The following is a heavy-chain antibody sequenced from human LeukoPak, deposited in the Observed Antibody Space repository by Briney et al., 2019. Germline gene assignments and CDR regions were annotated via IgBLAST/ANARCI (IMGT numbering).Heavy chain of an antibody. CDR2: ISGSGGST. J-gene: IGHJ4*02. CDR1: GFTFSSYA. V-gene: IGHV3-23*01. CDR3: ATPNPTWEWLFVRYLDY. Sequence: LAGGSLRLSCAASGFTFSSYAMSWVRQAPGKGLEWAAAISGSGGSTYYADSVKGRFTISRDNSKNTLYLQMNSLRAEDTAVYYCATPNPTWEWLFVRYLDYWGQGSLVTVSS. D-gene: IGHD3-3*01.